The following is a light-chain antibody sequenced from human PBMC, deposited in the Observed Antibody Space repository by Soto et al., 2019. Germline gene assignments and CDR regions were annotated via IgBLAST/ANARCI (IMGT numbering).Light chain of an antibody. CDR3: QQRSNWPPIT. V-gene: IGKV3-11*01. CDR1: QSVSSY. Sequence: EIVLTQSPATLSLSPGERATLSCRASQSVSSYLAWSQQNPGQVPRLLIYDASNRATSIPARFSGSGSGTDFTLTISSLEPEDFAVYYCQQRSNWPPITFGQGTRLEIK. CDR2: DAS. J-gene: IGKJ5*01.